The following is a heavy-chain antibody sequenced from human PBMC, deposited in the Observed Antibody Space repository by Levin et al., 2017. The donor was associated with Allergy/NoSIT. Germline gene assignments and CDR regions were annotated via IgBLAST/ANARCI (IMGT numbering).Heavy chain of an antibody. J-gene: IGHJ6*02. Sequence: NPSETLSLTCTVSGGSISSGGYYWSWIRQHPGKGLEWIGYIYYSGSTYYNPSLKSRVTISVDTSKNQFSLKLSSVTAADTAVYYCAREGNRGEYYGSGSYYNYGMDVWGQGTTVTVSS. CDR3: AREGNRGEYYGSGSYYNYGMDV. CDR1: GGSISSGGYY. V-gene: IGHV4-31*03. CDR2: IYYSGST. D-gene: IGHD3-10*01.